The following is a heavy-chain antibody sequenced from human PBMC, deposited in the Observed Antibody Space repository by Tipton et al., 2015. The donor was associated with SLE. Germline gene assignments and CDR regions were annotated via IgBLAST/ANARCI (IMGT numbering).Heavy chain of an antibody. Sequence: TLSLTCTVSGYSLSGNHYWGWIRQPPGKGLEWIGSLYHNGRTFYNPSLKSRVTISVDPAKNQFSLKVTSVTATDTAVYYCARGMVTWRGAILRADVWGQGTTVNVSS. V-gene: IGHV4-38-2*02. D-gene: IGHD2-21*02. CDR3: ARGMVTWRGAILRADV. CDR1: GYSLSGNHY. CDR2: LYHNGRT. J-gene: IGHJ6*02.